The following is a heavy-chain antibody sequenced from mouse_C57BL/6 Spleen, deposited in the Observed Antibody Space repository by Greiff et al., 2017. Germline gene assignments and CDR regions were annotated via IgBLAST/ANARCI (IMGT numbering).Heavy chain of an antibody. D-gene: IGHD2-4*01. Sequence: EVKLEESGPGLVKPSQSLSLTCSVTGYSITSGYYWNWIRQFPGNKLEWMGYISYDGSNNYNPSLKNRISITRDTSKNQFFLKLNSVTTEDTAKYYGAGGNDYDWAWFAYWGQGTLVTVSA. J-gene: IGHJ3*01. CDR1: GYSITSGYY. CDR2: ISYDGSN. V-gene: IGHV3-6*01. CDR3: AGGNDYDWAWFAY.